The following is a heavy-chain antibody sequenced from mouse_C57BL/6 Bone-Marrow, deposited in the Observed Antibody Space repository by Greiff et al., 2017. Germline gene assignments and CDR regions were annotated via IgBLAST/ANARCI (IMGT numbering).Heavy chain of an antibody. Sequence: VQLQQSGAELVRPGASVKLSCTASGFNIKDDYMHWVKQRPEQGLEWIGWIDPENGDTEYASKFQGKATITADTSSNTAYLQLSSLTSEDTAVYDCTTGWLLPFAYWGQGTLVTVSA. D-gene: IGHD2-3*01. CDR2: IDPENGDT. CDR3: TTGWLLPFAY. J-gene: IGHJ3*01. CDR1: GFNIKDDY. V-gene: IGHV14-4*01.